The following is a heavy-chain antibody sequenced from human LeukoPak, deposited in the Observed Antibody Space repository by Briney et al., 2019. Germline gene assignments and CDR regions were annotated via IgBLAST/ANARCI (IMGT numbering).Heavy chain of an antibody. CDR1: GFTFSGSA. D-gene: IGHD1-26*01. J-gene: IGHJ5*02. CDR3: TRDSGTYNWFDP. V-gene: IGHV3-73*01. CDR2: IDKKDKGYATAT. Sequence: GGSLKLSCAASGFTFSGSAIHWVRQSSGKGLEWVGQIDKKDKGYATATAYAASVKGRFTISRDDSINTAYLQMKSLKTEDTALYYCTRDSGTYNWFDPWGQGTLVTVYS.